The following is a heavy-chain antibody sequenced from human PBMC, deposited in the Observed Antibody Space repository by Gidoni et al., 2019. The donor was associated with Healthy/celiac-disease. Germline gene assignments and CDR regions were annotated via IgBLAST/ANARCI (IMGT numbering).Heavy chain of an antibody. Sequence: EVQLVESGGGLVQPGGSLRLSCAASGFTFSSYSMNWVRRAPGKGLEWVSYISSSSSTIYYADSVKGRFTISRDNAKNSLYLQMNSLRDEDTAVYYCARDGGDIVVVPAAFFDYWGQGTLVTVSS. CDR2: ISSSSSTI. D-gene: IGHD2-2*01. J-gene: IGHJ4*02. CDR3: ARDGGDIVVVPAAFFDY. CDR1: GFTFSSYS. V-gene: IGHV3-48*02.